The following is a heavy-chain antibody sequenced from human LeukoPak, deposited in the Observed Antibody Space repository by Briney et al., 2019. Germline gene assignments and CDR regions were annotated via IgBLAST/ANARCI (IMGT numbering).Heavy chain of an antibody. Sequence: ASVKVSCKAFRYTFTSYDINWVRQAPGQGLEWMGWMNPSTGNAGYAPKFQGRVTMTRDTSTSTAYMEVRGLTSEDTAAYYCARLSQTPDYYNSGGYFYLGYWGQGTRVTVSS. CDR3: ARLSQTPDYYNSGGYFYLGY. CDR2: MNPSTGNA. CDR1: RYTFTSYD. D-gene: IGHD3-22*01. V-gene: IGHV1-8*01. J-gene: IGHJ4*02.